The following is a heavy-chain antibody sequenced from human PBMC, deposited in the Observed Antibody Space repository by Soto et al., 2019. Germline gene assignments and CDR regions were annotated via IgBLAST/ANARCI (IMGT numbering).Heavy chain of an antibody. V-gene: IGHV1-69*12. CDR2: IIPIFGTA. J-gene: IGHJ6*02. CDR3: ARAVGDGYNSRYYYYGMDV. CDR1: GGTFSSYA. Sequence: QVQLVQSGAEVKKPGSSVKVSCKASGGTFSSYAISWVRQAPGQGLEWMGGIIPIFGTANYAQKFQGRVTITADESTSTAYMELSSLRSEDTAVYYCARAVGDGYNSRYYYYGMDVWGQGTTVTVSS. D-gene: IGHD1-1*01.